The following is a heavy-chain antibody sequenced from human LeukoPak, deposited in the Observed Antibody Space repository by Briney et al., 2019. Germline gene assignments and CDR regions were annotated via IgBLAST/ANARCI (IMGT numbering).Heavy chain of an antibody. Sequence: PGGSLRLSCVGSGFTFDVDEMNWVRQAPGKGLEWVSFISNTGSTIPYSDSVKGRFTISRDNAKNSLFLRMDSLRAEDTAVYYCARRIGGRWFFDIWGQGTLITVSS. CDR1: GFTFDVDE. CDR2: ISNTGSTI. D-gene: IGHD4-23*01. J-gene: IGHJ3*02. V-gene: IGHV3-48*03. CDR3: ARRIGGRWFFDI.